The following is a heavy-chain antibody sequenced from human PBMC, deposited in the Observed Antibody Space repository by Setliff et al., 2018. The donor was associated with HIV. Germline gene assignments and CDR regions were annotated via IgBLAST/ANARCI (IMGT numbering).Heavy chain of an antibody. CDR3: ARPAVLISTDYYYYMDV. J-gene: IGHJ6*02. D-gene: IGHD6-19*01. CDR1: GDTFNSYA. V-gene: IGHV1-69*13. CDR2: IIPTFDRT. Sequence: EASVKVSCKTSGDTFNSYAIGWVRQAPGQGLEWMGGIIPTFDRTNYAQKFQDRVTITADESTNTVYMELSSLRSEDTAIYYCARPAVLISTDYYYYMDVWGQGTTVTVSS.